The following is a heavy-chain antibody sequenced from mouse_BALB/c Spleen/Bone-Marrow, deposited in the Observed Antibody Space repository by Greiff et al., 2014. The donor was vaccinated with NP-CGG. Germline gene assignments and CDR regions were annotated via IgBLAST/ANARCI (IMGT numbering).Heavy chain of an antibody. J-gene: IGHJ2*01. Sequence: QVQLQQSGTELMKPGASVKISCKATGYTFSSYWIDWVKQRPGHGLEWIGEIYPGNGNINYNENFKGKATFTVDTSSNTAYMQLSSLTSEDSAVYYCARWRRCFDYWGQGTTLTVSS. CDR1: GYTFSSYW. CDR3: ARWRRCFDY. V-gene: IGHV1-9*01. CDR2: IYPGNGNI.